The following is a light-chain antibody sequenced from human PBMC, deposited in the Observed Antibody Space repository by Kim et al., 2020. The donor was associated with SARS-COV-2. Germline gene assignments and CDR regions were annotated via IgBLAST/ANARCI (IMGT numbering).Light chain of an antibody. CDR1: SLRSYY. J-gene: IGLJ2*01. CDR3: NSRDSSGNHVV. Sequence: SSELTQDPAVSVALGQTVRITCHGDSLRSYYASWYQQKQGQAPVLVIYGKNNRPSGIPDRFSGSSSGNTASLTITGAQAEDEADYYCNSRDSSGNHVVFG. CDR2: GKN. V-gene: IGLV3-19*01.